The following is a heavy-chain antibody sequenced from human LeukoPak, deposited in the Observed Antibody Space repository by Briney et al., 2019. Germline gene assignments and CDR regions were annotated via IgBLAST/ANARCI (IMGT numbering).Heavy chain of an antibody. Sequence: ASVKTSCKVSGYTFTDYYMHWVQQAPGKGLEWMGLVDPEDGETIYAEKFQGRVTITADTSTDTAYMELSSLRSEDTAVYYCAPGSMSLPLSFDYWGQGTLVTVSS. D-gene: IGHD3-16*01. CDR1: GYTFTDYY. V-gene: IGHV1-69-2*01. CDR3: APGSMSLPLSFDY. CDR2: VDPEDGET. J-gene: IGHJ4*02.